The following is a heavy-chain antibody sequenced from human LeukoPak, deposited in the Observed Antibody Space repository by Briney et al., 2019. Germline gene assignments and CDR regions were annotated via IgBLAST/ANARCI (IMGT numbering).Heavy chain of an antibody. V-gene: IGHV4-34*01. CDR3: AISDGYWEYYDY. CDR1: AWSFSGYY. Sequence: SETLSLTCAVYAWSFSGYYWSWIRQPPGKGLEWIGEINHIGSTNYNPSLKSRVTIPVDTSKNQFPLKLSSVTAAHTAVYYCAISDGYWEYYDYWGQRTLVTVSS. J-gene: IGHJ4*02. D-gene: IGHD6-25*01. CDR2: INHIGST.